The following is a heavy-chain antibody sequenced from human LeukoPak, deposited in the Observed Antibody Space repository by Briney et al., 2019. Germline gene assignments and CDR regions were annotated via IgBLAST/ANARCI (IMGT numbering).Heavy chain of an antibody. D-gene: IGHD6-19*01. Sequence: GESLRLSCAASGFTVSSTFMSWVRQAPGKGLEWVSVIYTGGTTYYADSVKGRFTISRDNSKNTLYLQMNSLRAEDTAVYYCARASSIAVAGEYFQHWGQGTLVTVSS. CDR1: GFTVSSTF. J-gene: IGHJ1*01. CDR3: ARASSIAVAGEYFQH. CDR2: IYTGGTT. V-gene: IGHV3-66*01.